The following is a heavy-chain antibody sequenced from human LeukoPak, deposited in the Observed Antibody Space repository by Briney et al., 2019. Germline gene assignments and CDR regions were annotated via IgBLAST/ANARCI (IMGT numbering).Heavy chain of an antibody. J-gene: IGHJ4*02. V-gene: IGHV4-39*01. CDR2: IYYSGST. CDR3: ASGQIFVNY. D-gene: IGHD3-3*01. CDR1: GGSISSSSYY. Sequence: SSETLSLTCTVSGGSISSSSYYWGWIRQPPGKGLEWVGSIYYSGSTYYNPSLKSRVTISVDTSKNQFSLKLSSVTAADTAVYYCASGQIFVNYWGQGTLVTVSS.